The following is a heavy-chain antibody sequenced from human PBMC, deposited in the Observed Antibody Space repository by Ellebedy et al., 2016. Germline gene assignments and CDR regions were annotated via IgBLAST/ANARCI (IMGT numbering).Heavy chain of an antibody. Sequence: ASVKVSXXASGYTFNAYFLHWVRQAPGQGLEFMGWINPADGATTLAQKFQGRLTMTTDTSITTGFMELSSLGPDDTAIYYCARDDGATRENALDIWGQGTMVTVSA. D-gene: IGHD5-24*01. V-gene: IGHV1-2*02. CDR3: ARDDGATRENALDI. CDR1: GYTFNAYF. CDR2: INPADGAT. J-gene: IGHJ3*02.